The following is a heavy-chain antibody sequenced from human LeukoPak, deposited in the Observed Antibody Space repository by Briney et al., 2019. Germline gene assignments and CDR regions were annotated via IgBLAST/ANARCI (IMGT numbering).Heavy chain of an antibody. V-gene: IGHV4-34*01. J-gene: IGHJ4*02. D-gene: IGHD3-22*01. CDR3: ARGQNCNDSSGYHY. Sequence: SETLSLTCAVYGGSVSGYYWSWIRQPPGKGLEWIGEINHSGSTNYSPSLKGRVTISVTTSKNQFNLKLSSVTAADTAVYYGARGQNCNDSSGYHYWGQGTLVTVSS. CDR1: GGSVSGYY. CDR2: INHSGST.